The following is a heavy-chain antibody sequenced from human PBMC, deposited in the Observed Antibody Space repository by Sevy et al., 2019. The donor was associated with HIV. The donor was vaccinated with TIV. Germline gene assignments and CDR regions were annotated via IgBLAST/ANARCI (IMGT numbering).Heavy chain of an antibody. J-gene: IGHJ4*01. D-gene: IGHD6-19*01. CDR1: GFTFSNYG. CDR3: ARERPSDWYLDS. V-gene: IGHV3-33*01. CDR2: IFFDGNIK. Sequence: GGSLRLSCAASGFTFSNYGMHWVRQAPGKGLEWVAAIFFDGNIKYYEDSVKGRFTIFRDNSKNTQYLQMNSLRAEDTAVYYCARERPSDWYLDSWGHGTLVTVSS.